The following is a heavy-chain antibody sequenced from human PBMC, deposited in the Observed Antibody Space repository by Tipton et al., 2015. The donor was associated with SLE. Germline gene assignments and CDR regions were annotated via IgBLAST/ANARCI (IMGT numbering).Heavy chain of an antibody. J-gene: IGHJ4*02. D-gene: IGHD6-19*01. CDR2: IYYAGST. V-gene: IGHV4-61*10. CDR1: GGSISSGSYY. Sequence: TLSLTCTVSGGSISSGSYYWSWIRQPAGKGLEWIGHIYYAGSTNYNPSLKSRVTISVDTSKNQFSLKLSSVTAADTAVYYCARDRGGSGWPEYYFDYWGQGALVTVSS. CDR3: ARDRGGSGWPEYYFDY.